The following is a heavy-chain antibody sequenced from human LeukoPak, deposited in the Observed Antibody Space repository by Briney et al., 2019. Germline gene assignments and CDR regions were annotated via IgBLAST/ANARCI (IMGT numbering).Heavy chain of an antibody. V-gene: IGHV3-23*01. Sequence: PGGSLRLSCAASGFTFSSYAMSWVRQAPGKGLEWVSAISGSGGSTYYADSVKGRFTISRDNSKNTLYLQMNSLRAEDTAVYYCAEDEDSSGFSYYYGMDVWGQGTTVTVSS. J-gene: IGHJ6*02. CDR1: GFTFSSYA. D-gene: IGHD3-22*01. CDR2: ISGSGGST. CDR3: AEDEDSSGFSYYYGMDV.